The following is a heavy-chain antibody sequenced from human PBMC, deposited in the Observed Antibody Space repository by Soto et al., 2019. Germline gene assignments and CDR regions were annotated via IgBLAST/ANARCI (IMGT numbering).Heavy chain of an antibody. Sequence: EVQLVESGGGLVQPGRSLRLSCAASGFTFDDYAMHWVRQAPGKGLEWVSGISWNSGSIGYADSVKGRFTISRDNAKNSLYLQMNSLIAEDTALYYCAKDSNDCSSTSCSLHYWGQGTLVTVSS. D-gene: IGHD2-2*01. CDR2: ISWNSGSI. CDR3: AKDSNDCSSTSCSLHY. J-gene: IGHJ4*02. V-gene: IGHV3-9*01. CDR1: GFTFDDYA.